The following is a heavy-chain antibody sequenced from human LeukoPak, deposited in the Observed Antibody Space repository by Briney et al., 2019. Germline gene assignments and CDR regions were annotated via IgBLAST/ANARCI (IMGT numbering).Heavy chain of an antibody. V-gene: IGHV3-23*01. Sequence: GGSLRLSCAASGFTFSNYAMNWVRQAPGKGLEWVSGISGSGGNTYYADSVKGGFTISRDNSKNTLYLQMNSLRAEDTAVYYCAKVRYVGFYFDYWGQGTLVTVSS. J-gene: IGHJ4*02. CDR1: GFTFSNYA. CDR2: ISGSGGNT. CDR3: AKVRYVGFYFDY. D-gene: IGHD3-9*01.